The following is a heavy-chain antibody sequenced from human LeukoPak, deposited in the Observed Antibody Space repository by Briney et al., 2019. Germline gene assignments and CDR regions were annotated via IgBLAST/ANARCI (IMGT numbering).Heavy chain of an antibody. D-gene: IGHD2-2*01. J-gene: IGHJ4*02. V-gene: IGHV1-2*02. CDR2: INPNSGGT. CDR3: ARDRVVAPAAFDY. CDR1: GYTFTAYY. Sequence: ASVKVSCKASGYTFTAYYMHWVRQAPGQGLEWMGWINPNSGGTNYAQKFQGRVTMTRDTSIGTACMELSRLRSDDTAVYYCARDRVVAPAAFDYWGQGTLVTVSS.